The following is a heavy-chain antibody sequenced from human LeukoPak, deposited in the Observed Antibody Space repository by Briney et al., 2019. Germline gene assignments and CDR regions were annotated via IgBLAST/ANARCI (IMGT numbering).Heavy chain of an antibody. Sequence: PGGSLRLSCAASGFTFSSYAMSWVRQAPGKGLEWVSAISGSGGSTYYADSVKGRFTISRDNSENTLYLQMNSLRAEDTAVYYCAKALDGYNYYFDYWGQGTLVTVSS. CDR3: AKALDGYNYYFDY. J-gene: IGHJ4*02. D-gene: IGHD5-24*01. CDR1: GFTFSSYA. V-gene: IGHV3-23*01. CDR2: ISGSGGST.